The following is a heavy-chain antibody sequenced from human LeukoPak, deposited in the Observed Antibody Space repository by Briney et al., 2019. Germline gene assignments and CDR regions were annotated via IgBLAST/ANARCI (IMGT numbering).Heavy chain of an antibody. D-gene: IGHD6-13*01. CDR1: GFTVSSNY. CDR3: ASWQQLVLSPADY. CDR2: ISSSSSYI. Sequence: GGSLRLSCAASGFTVSSNYMSWVRQAPGKGLEWVSSISSSSSYIYYADSVKGRFTISRDNAKNSLYLQMNSLRAEDTAVYYCASWQQLVLSPADYWGQGTLVTVSS. V-gene: IGHV3-21*01. J-gene: IGHJ4*02.